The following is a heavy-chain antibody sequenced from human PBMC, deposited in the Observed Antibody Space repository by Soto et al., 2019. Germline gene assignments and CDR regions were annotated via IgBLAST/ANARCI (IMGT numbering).Heavy chain of an antibody. CDR2: ISYDGSNK. Sequence: GGSLRLSCAASGFTFSSYGMHWVRQAPGKGLEWVAVISYDGSNKYYADSVKGRFTISRDNSKNTLYLQMNSLRAEDTAVYYCAKDDPNCSSTSCPDYYYYYGMDVWGQGTTVTVSS. D-gene: IGHD2-2*01. V-gene: IGHV3-30*18. J-gene: IGHJ6*02. CDR3: AKDDPNCSSTSCPDYYYYYGMDV. CDR1: GFTFSSYG.